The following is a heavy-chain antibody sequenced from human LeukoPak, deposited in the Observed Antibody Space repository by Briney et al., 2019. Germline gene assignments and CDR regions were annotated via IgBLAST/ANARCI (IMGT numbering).Heavy chain of an antibody. J-gene: IGHJ4*02. CDR3: ARRLGGSGYLDY. CDR1: GGSINSYY. Sequence: PSETLSLTCTVSGGSINSYYWSWIRQPPGKGLELIGYIYYSGNTNYNPSLKSRVTIPVDTSKNKFSLKLSSVTAADTAVYYCARRLGGSGYLDYWGQGILVTVSS. V-gene: IGHV4-59*01. D-gene: IGHD3-22*01. CDR2: IYYSGNT.